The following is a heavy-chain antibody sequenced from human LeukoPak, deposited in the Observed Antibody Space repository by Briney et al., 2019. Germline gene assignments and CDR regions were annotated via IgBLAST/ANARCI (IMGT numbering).Heavy chain of an antibody. Sequence: GGSLRLSCTASRFTFGDYGMSWFRQAPGKGLEWVGFIKSKAYGGTTEYAASVKGRFTISTDDSKSIAYLQMNSLKTEDAAVYYCTRDGVVGATYYFDYWGQGTLVTVSS. CDR1: RFTFGDYG. CDR2: IKSKAYGGTT. CDR3: TRDGVVGATYYFDY. V-gene: IGHV3-49*03. D-gene: IGHD1-26*01. J-gene: IGHJ4*02.